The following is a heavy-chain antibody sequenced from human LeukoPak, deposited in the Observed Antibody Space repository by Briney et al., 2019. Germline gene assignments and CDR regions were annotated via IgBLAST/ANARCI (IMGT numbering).Heavy chain of an antibody. CDR2: ISGSGGST. CDR3: AKAVFPGITTVRGVIDY. Sequence: GGSLRLSCAASGFTFSSYAMSWVRQAPGKGLEWVSAISGSGGSTYYADSVKGRFTISRDNSKNTLYLQMNSLRAEDTAVYYCAKAVFPGITTVRGVIDYWGQGTLVTVSS. CDR1: GFTFSSYA. J-gene: IGHJ4*02. V-gene: IGHV3-23*01. D-gene: IGHD3-10*01.